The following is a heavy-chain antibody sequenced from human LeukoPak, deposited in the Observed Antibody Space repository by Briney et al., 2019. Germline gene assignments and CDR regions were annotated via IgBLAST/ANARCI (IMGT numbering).Heavy chain of an antibody. CDR2: ISAYNGDT. CDR1: GYIFTSYG. D-gene: IGHD5-12*01. Sequence: ASVKVSCKASGYIFTSYGISWVRQAPGQGLEWMGWISAYNGDTSYAQKFQGRVTVTTDTSTTTAYMGLRSLRSDDSAVYYCARRAGYDRRMGTLDFWGQGTLVTVSS. V-gene: IGHV1-18*01. CDR3: ARRAGYDRRMGTLDF. J-gene: IGHJ4*02.